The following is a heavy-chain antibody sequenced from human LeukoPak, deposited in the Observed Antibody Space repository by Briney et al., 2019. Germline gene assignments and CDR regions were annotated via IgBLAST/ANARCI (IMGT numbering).Heavy chain of an antibody. D-gene: IGHD3-16*01. CDR3: AKDRMMAQ. Sequence: GGSLRLSCRASGFTFSDSAMTWVRQAPGKGLEWVSVISTIGANTYYADCVKGRFTIYRDNSKNTLFLQMSSLRAEDTAVYYCAKDRMMAQWGQGTLVTVSS. CDR1: GFTFSDSA. CDR2: ISTIGANT. V-gene: IGHV3-23*01. J-gene: IGHJ4*02.